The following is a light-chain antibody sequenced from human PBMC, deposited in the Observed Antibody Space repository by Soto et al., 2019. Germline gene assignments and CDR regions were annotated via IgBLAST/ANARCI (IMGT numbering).Light chain of an antibody. Sequence: EIVITQSPATLSVSPGERVTLSCRASQSVSSNLAWYQQKPGQAPRLLIYGASTRATGVPARFSGSGSGTEFTLTISSLQSEDFAIYYCQHYNNWPPWTFGQGTKVEIK. J-gene: IGKJ1*01. CDR1: QSVSSN. V-gene: IGKV3-15*01. CDR3: QHYNNWPPWT. CDR2: GAS.